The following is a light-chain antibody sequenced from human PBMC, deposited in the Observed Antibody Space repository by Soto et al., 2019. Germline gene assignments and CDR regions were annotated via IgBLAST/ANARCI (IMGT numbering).Light chain of an antibody. CDR3: SSYTSSSTLV. J-gene: IGLJ2*01. Sequence: QSALTQPASVSGSPGQSITISCTGTSSDVGGYSYVSWYQQHPGKAPKLMIYDVSNRPSGVSNRFSGSKSGNTASLTISGLQAEVEADYYCSSYTSSSTLVFGGGTKLTVL. CDR2: DVS. CDR1: SSDVGGYSY. V-gene: IGLV2-14*01.